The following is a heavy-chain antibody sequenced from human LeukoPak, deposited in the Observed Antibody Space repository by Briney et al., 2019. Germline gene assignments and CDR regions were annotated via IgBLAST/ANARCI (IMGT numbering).Heavy chain of an antibody. D-gene: IGHD2-2*02. J-gene: IGHJ6*03. V-gene: IGHV4-34*01. CDR3: ARGRWDRCSSTSCYTRYYYYYYMDV. CDR2: INHSGST. CDR1: GGSFSGYY. Sequence: SETLSLTCAVYGGSFSGYYWSWLRQPPGRGLEWIGEINHSGSTNYNPSLKSRVTISVDTSKNRFSLKLSSVTAADTAVYYCARGRWDRCSSTSCYTRYYYYYYMDVWGKGTTVTVSS.